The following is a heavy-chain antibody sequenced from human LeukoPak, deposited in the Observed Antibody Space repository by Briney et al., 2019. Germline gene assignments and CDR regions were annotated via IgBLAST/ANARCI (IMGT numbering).Heavy chain of an antibody. V-gene: IGHV4-59*01. CDR3: ARANYGDYPFDY. CDR1: GGSISSYY. CDR2: IYYSGST. J-gene: IGHJ4*02. Sequence: SETLSLTCTVSGGSISSYYWSWIRQPPGKGLEWIGYIYYSGSTNYNPSLKSRVTISVDTSKNQFSLKLSSVTAADTAVYYCARANYGDYPFDYWGQGTLVTVSS. D-gene: IGHD4-17*01.